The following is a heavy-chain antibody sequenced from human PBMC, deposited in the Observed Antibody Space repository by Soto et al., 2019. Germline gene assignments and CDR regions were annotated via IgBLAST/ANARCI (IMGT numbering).Heavy chain of an antibody. CDR2: ISDSGTTT. V-gene: IGHV3-23*01. J-gene: IGHJ4*02. Sequence: EVQLLESGGGLVQPGGSLRLSCAASGFTFSNFGMNWVRRAPGKGLEWVSVISDSGTTTFHADSVKGRFTVSRDNSKNTLYLHMNSLRAEDTAVYYCAKATRTTTLYNFDFWGPGPRVTVSS. CDR1: GFTFSNFG. D-gene: IGHD1-1*01. CDR3: AKATRTTTLYNFDF.